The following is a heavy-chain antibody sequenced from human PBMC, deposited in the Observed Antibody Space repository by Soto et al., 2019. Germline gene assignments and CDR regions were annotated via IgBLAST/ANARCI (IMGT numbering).Heavy chain of an antibody. V-gene: IGHV3-49*03. CDR2: IRSKAYGGTT. Sequence: GGSLRLSCTASGFTFGDYAMSWFRQAPGKELEWVGFIRSKAYGGTTEYAASVKGRFTISRDDSKSIAYLQMNSLKTEDTAVYYCTRDKHSSSWFWFDPWGQGTLVTVSS. J-gene: IGHJ5*02. CDR1: GFTFGDYA. CDR3: TRDKHSSSWFWFDP. D-gene: IGHD6-13*01.